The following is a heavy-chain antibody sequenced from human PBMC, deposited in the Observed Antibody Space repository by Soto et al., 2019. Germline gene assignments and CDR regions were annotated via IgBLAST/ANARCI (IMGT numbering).Heavy chain of an antibody. Sequence: SETLSLTCTVYGGSFSSFYWSWIRQSPGKGLEWIGEIHHSGTTNYNPSLKSRVTISVDTSKNQFSLKLSSVTAADTAVYYCARYGVTSSDAFDIWGQGTMVTVSS. J-gene: IGHJ3*02. CDR1: GGSFSSFY. CDR3: ARYGVTSSDAFDI. D-gene: IGHD4-17*01. V-gene: IGHV4-34*01. CDR2: IHHSGTT.